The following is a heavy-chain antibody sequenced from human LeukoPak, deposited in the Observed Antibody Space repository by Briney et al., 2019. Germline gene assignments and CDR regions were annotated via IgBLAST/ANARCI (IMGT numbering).Heavy chain of an antibody. CDR3: ARLHPRQMTRGWFDP. CDR1: GFTFSSYS. V-gene: IGHV3-74*01. D-gene: IGHD3-10*01. CDR2: INSDGSST. Sequence: KTGGSLRLSCAASGFTFSSYSMNWVRQAPGKGLEWVSRINSDGSSTSYADSVKGRFTISRDNAKNTLYLQMNSLRAEDTAVYYCARLHPRQMTRGWFDPWGQGTLVTVSS. J-gene: IGHJ5*02.